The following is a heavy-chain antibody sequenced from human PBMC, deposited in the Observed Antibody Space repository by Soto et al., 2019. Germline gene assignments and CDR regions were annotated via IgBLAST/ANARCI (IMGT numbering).Heavy chain of an antibody. D-gene: IGHD3-3*01. CDR1: GLSFNDYA. J-gene: IGHJ4*02. V-gene: IGHV3-64D*06. CDR2: ISSNGVST. Sequence: GGSLRLSCSASGLSFNDYAMHWIRQAAGKGLKYVSSISSNGVSTYYADSVKGRFTISRDNSKNTLYLQMNSLRVEDTAVYYCVKDRFVNYWGQGALVTVSS. CDR3: VKDRFVNY.